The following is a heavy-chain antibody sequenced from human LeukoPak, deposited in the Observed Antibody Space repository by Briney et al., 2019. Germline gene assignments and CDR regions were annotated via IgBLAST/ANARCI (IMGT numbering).Heavy chain of an antibody. J-gene: IGHJ6*03. D-gene: IGHD2-15*01. CDR2: ISSTGGTI. V-gene: IGHV3-48*04. Sequence: QPGGSLRLSCAASGFTFSSNSMNWVRQAPGKGLEWVSYISSTGGTIYYADSMKGRFTISRDNAKNTLYLQMNSLRAEDTAVYYCSRAVVVVAAANSYYYYYMDVWGEGTTVTVSS. CDR1: GFTFSSNS. CDR3: SRAVVVVAAANSYYYYYMDV.